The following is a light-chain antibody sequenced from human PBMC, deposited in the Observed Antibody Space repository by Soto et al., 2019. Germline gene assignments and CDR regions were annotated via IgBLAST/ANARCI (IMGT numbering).Light chain of an antibody. J-gene: IGKJ3*01. V-gene: IGKV1-27*01. CDR3: QKYSLDLFT. CDR2: TAS. CDR1: QHVGNY. Sequence: IQMTQSQSSLSASIGDRVTITCRASQHVGNYLAWYQEKPGKVPKLLIYTASILQSGVPSRFSGSGSGTDFTLTISSLQPEDVATYYCQKYSLDLFTFVSGTKVDTK.